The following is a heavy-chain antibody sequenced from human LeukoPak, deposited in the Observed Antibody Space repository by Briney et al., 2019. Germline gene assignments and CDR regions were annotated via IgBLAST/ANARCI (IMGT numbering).Heavy chain of an antibody. J-gene: IGHJ4*02. D-gene: IGHD2-21*02. V-gene: IGHV3-15*01. Sequence: GGSMRLSCAASGFTFSNDWMTWVRQAPGKGLEWVGRIKSKTDGGTTDYAAPVKGRFTISRDDSKNTLYLQMNSLKTEDTAVYYCTREAVTANGYFDYWGQGTLVTVSS. CDR1: GFTFSNDW. CDR3: TREAVTANGYFDY. CDR2: IKSKTDGGTT.